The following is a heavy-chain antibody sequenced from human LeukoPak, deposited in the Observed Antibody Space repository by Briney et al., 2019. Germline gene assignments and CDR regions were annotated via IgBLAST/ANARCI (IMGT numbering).Heavy chain of an antibody. D-gene: IGHD3-10*01. Sequence: GGSLRLSCAASGFTFSSYGMHWVRQAPGKGLEWVAFIRYDGSNKYYADSVKGRFTISRDNSKSTLYLQMNSLRAEDTAVYYCAKDWWVRGKTGWFDPWGQGTLVTVSS. V-gene: IGHV3-30*02. CDR2: IRYDGSNK. CDR3: AKDWWVRGKTGWFDP. J-gene: IGHJ5*02. CDR1: GFTFSSYG.